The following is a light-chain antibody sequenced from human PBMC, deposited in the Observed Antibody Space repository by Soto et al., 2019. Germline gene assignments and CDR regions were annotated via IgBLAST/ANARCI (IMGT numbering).Light chain of an antibody. CDR1: SSDIGAYNF. CDR2: DVS. CDR3: SSYAGSDNLL. J-gene: IGLJ2*01. V-gene: IGLV2-8*01. Sequence: QSALTQPPSASGSPGQSVTISCTGTSSDIGAYNFVSWYQQHPGKAPKLMIYDVSRRPSGVPDRFSGSKSGDTASLTVSGLQGEDEGDYYCSSYAGSDNLLFGGGTKLTVL.